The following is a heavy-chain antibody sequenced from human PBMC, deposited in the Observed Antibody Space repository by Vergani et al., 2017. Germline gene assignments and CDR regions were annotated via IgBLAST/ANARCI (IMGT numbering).Heavy chain of an antibody. CDR3: ARDPGPAYGSSGLWSPSYYFDY. J-gene: IGHJ4*02. D-gene: IGHD3-22*01. V-gene: IGHV4-61*01. Sequence: QVQLQESGPGLVKPSETLSLTCTVSDGSVSSGSYYWSWIRQPPGKGLEWIGYIYYSGSTNYNPSLKSRVTISVDTSKNQFSLKLSSATAADTAVYYCARDPGPAYGSSGLWSPSYYFDYWGQGTLVTVSS. CDR1: DGSVSSGSYY. CDR2: IYYSGST.